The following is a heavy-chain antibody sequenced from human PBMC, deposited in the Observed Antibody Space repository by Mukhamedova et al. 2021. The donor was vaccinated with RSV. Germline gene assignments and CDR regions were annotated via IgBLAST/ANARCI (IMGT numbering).Heavy chain of an antibody. V-gene: IGHV3-30-3*01. CDR2: ISYDGSNK. CDR3: ARDWDVDTAMVTGFDY. CDR1: SSYA. Sequence: SSYAMHWVRQAPGKGLEWVAVISYDGSNKYYADSVKGRFTISRDNSKNTLYLQMNSLRAEDTAVYYCARDWDVDTAMVTGFDYW. J-gene: IGHJ4*01. D-gene: IGHD5-18*01.